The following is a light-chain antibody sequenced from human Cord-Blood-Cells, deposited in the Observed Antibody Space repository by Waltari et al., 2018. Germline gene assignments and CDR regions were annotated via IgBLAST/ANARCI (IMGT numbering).Light chain of an antibody. J-gene: IGKJ1*01. Sequence: IKMTRSPSSLSASVGDRSTITGRASQGISNNLAWYQQKPGKVPKLLIYAASTLQSGVPSRFSGSGSGTDFTLTISSLQPEDVATYYCQKYNSAPWTFGQGTKVEIK. V-gene: IGKV1-27*01. CDR2: AAS. CDR1: QGISNN. CDR3: QKYNSAPWT.